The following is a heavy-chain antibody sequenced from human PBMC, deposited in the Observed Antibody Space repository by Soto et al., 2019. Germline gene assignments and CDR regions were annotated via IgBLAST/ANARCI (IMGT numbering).Heavy chain of an antibody. CDR2: VSGSGVST. Sequence: EVHLLESGGGLVQPGGSLRLSCAASGFTFTNYAMSWVRQAPGEGLEWVSSVSGSGVSTYYADSVKGRFTISRDNAKNQLVPQMDSLRGQDTAVYYSANQLTEGYDSGHYPPCWGQGALVTVFS. D-gene: IGHD3-10*01. J-gene: IGHJ4*02. CDR1: GFTFTNYA. CDR3: ANQLTEGYDSGHYPPC. V-gene: IGHV3-23*01.